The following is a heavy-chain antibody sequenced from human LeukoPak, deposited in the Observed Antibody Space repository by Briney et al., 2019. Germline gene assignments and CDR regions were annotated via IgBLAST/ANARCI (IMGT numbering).Heavy chain of an antibody. CDR2: IYPGDSDT. Sequence: EESLKISCKGSGYSFTSYWIGWVRQMPGKGLEWMGIIYPGDSDTRYSPSFQGQVTISADKSISTAYLQWSSLKASDTAMYYSAHFHGYSSSWSLSRYRYNWFDPWGQGTLVTVSS. D-gene: IGHD6-13*01. CDR1: GYSFTSYW. CDR3: AHFHGYSSSWSLSRYRYNWFDP. V-gene: IGHV5-51*01. J-gene: IGHJ5*02.